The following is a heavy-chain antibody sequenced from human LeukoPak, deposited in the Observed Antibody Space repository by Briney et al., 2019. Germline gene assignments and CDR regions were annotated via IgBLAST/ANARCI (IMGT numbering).Heavy chain of an antibody. J-gene: IGHJ6*04. CDR3: ARTPKKNTSSGYCYYYYGMDV. V-gene: IGHV1-8*01. D-gene: IGHD6-13*01. Sequence: ASVKVSCKASGYTFTSYDINWVRQATGQGLEWMGWMNPNSGNTGYAQKFQGRVTMTRNTSISTAYMELSSLRSEDTAVYYCARTPKKNTSSGYCYYYYGMDVGGKGTTVTASS. CDR2: MNPNSGNT. CDR1: GYTFTSYD.